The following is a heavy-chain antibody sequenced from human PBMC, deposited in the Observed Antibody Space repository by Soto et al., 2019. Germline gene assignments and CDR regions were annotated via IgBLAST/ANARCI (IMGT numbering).Heavy chain of an antibody. J-gene: IGHJ4*02. D-gene: IGHD3-3*01. V-gene: IGHV2-5*02. Sequence: QITLKESGPTLVKPTQTLTLTCTFSGFSLTGSGVGVGWIRQPPGKVLEWLALIYWDDDKRYSPSLKSRLTITKDTSKNQVALTVTNMDPVDTATYYCARFLWSDTSLYYFDYCGQGTLVTGSS. CDR2: IYWDDDK. CDR1: GFSLTGSGVG. CDR3: ARFLWSDTSLYYFDY.